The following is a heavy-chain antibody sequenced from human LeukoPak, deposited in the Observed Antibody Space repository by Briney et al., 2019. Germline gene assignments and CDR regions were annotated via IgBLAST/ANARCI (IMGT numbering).Heavy chain of an antibody. V-gene: IGHV3-23*01. Sequence: GGSLRLSCAASGFTFSSSGMSWVRQAPGKGLGWVSAISGGGDATYYADSVKGRFTISRDNSKNTLYLQMNILRAEDTAVYYCAKMQGYFDYWVQGTLVTVSS. CDR1: GFTFSSSG. J-gene: IGHJ4*02. CDR2: ISGGGDAT. CDR3: AKMQGYFDY.